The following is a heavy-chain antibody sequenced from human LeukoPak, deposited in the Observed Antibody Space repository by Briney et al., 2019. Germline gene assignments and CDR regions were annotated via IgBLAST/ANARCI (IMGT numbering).Heavy chain of an antibody. J-gene: IGHJ4*02. CDR2: IRYDGSNK. CDR1: GFTFSSYG. D-gene: IGHD3-22*01. V-gene: IGHV3-30*02. Sequence: GGSLRPSCAASGFTFSSYGMHWVRQAPGKGLEWVAFIRYDGSNKYYADSVKGRFTISRDNSKNTLYLQMNSLRAEDTAVYYCAKGVGSSGYFFDYWGQGTLVTVSS. CDR3: AKGVGSSGYFFDY.